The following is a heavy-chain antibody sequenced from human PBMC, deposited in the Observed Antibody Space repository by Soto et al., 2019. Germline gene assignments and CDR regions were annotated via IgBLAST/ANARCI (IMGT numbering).Heavy chain of an antibody. V-gene: IGHV3-49*03. Sequence: PGGSMGISCTASGFTLGDYALSWFRKAPGKGLEWVGFIRSRPYGETTDYAASVKGRFSISRDDSKSIAYLQMNSLKSEDTGVYYCARYVPGKWLRSRPPFDYWGLGSLVTVSS. CDR3: ARYVPGKWLRSRPPFDY. D-gene: IGHD5-12*01. CDR2: IRSRPYGETT. J-gene: IGHJ4*02. CDR1: GFTLGDYA.